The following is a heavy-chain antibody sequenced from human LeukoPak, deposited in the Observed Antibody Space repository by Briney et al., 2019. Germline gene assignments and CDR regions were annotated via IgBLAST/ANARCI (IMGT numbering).Heavy chain of an antibody. Sequence: KSSQTLSLTCAVSGGSISSGGYSWSWIRQPPGKGLEWIGYIYHSGSTYYNPSLKSRVTISVDRSKNQFSLKLSSVTAADTAVYYCARAGSYDYGGGFDYWGQGTLVTVSS. CDR2: IYHSGST. J-gene: IGHJ4*02. CDR1: GGSISSGGYS. CDR3: ARAGSYDYGGGFDY. D-gene: IGHD4-17*01. V-gene: IGHV4-30-2*01.